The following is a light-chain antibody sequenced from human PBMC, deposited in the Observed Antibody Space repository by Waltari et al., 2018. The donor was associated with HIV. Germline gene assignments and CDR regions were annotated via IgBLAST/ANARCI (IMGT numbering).Light chain of an antibody. CDR3: QQYHNWPIT. CDR2: GAS. Sequence: ILMTQSPVTLSVSPGERATLSCWASQSIRTNLAWYEQKPGQTPRLLIYGASTRATRTPARFSGSGSGTEFTLTISSLQSEDLAFYYCQQYHNWPITFGGGTKVEIK. J-gene: IGKJ4*01. CDR1: QSIRTN. V-gene: IGKV3D-15*01.